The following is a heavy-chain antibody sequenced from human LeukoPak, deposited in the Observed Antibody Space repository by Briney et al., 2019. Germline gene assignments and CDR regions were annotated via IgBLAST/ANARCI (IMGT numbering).Heavy chain of an antibody. V-gene: IGHV4-59*05. Sequence: PGGSLRLSCAASGFTFSSYAMTWVRQPPGKGLEWIGSIYYSGSTYYNPSLKSRVTISVDTSKNQFSLKLSSVTAADTAVYYCAGNSYGNRYFDLWGRGTLVTVSS. CDR3: AGNSYGNRYFDL. D-gene: IGHD5-18*01. CDR2: IYYSGST. J-gene: IGHJ2*01. CDR1: GFTFSSYA.